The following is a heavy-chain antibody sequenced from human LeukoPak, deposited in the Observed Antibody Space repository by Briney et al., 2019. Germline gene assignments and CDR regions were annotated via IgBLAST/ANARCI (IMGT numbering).Heavy chain of an antibody. V-gene: IGHV4-34*01. Sequence: SETLSLTCAVYGGSFSGYYWSWNRQPPGKGLEWIGEINHSGSTNYNPSLKSRVTISVDTSKNQFSLKLSSVTAADTAVYYCARLALRNQLLYFHYYGMDVWGQGTTVTVSS. CDR3: ARLALRNQLLYFHYYGMDV. J-gene: IGHJ6*02. CDR2: INHSGST. CDR1: GGSFSGYY. D-gene: IGHD2-2*02.